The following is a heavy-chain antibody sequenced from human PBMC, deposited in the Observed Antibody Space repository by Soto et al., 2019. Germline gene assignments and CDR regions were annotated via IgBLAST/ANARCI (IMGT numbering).Heavy chain of an antibody. D-gene: IGHD1-26*01. CDR3: ARQYSGAYYIY. V-gene: IGHV1-18*01. CDR1: GYPFNTYG. CDR2: INVYNGDT. Sequence: ASVKVSGKASGYPFNTYGINGVRQAPGQGLEWMGWINVYNGDTNYAEKVQGRVTMSTDTSTTTAYMELRSLTSDDTAVYYCARQYSGAYYIYWGQGTLVTVSS. J-gene: IGHJ4*02.